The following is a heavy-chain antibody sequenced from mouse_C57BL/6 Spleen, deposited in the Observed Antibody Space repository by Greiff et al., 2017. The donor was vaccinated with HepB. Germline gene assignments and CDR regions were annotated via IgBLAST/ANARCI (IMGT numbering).Heavy chain of an antibody. CDR3: ARDPRTYWYFDV. J-gene: IGHJ1*03. CDR2: INYDGSST. Sequence: EVHLVESEGGLVQPGSSMKLSCTASGFTFSDYYMAWVRQVPEKGLEWVANINYDGSSTSYLDSLKSRFIISRDNAQNILYLQMSSLKSEDTATYYCARDPRTYWYFDVWGTRTTVTVSS. CDR1: GFTFSDYY. V-gene: IGHV5-16*01.